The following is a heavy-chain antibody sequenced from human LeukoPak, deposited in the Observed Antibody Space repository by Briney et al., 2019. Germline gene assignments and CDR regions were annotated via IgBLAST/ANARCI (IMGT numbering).Heavy chain of an antibody. J-gene: IGHJ1*01. CDR2: TTDRGSRT. D-gene: IGHD6-19*01. CDR3: AKGGAMADKYYQE. V-gene: IGHV3-23*01. Sequence: GGSLRLSCAASGFTFSSYAMRWVRQAPGKGLEWVSSTTDRGSRTYYADSVKGRFTISRDNSKNMLYLQMNSLRAEDTAVYYCAKGGAMADKYYQEWGQGTLVTVSS. CDR1: GFTFSSYA.